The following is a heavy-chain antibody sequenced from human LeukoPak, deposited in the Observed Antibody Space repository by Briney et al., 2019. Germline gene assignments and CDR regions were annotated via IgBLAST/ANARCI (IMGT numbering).Heavy chain of an antibody. Sequence: GASVEVSCKASGYTFTSYGISWVRQAPGQGLEWMGWISAYNGNTNYAQKLQGRVTMTTDTSTSTAYMELRSLRSDDTAVYYCAKNAPPVGATTGDDAFDIWGQGTMVTVSS. CDR3: AKNAPPVGATTGDDAFDI. CDR2: ISAYNGNT. D-gene: IGHD1-26*01. V-gene: IGHV1-18*01. J-gene: IGHJ3*02. CDR1: GYTFTSYG.